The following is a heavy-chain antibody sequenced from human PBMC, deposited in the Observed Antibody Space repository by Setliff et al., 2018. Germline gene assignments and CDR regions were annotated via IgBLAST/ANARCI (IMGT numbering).Heavy chain of an antibody. CDR1: GDSISSGSYY. CDR2: FHTGGST. V-gene: IGHV4-61*09. CDR3: ARAGPTVTFFRVLVISWWDP. J-gene: IGHJ5*02. Sequence: SETLSLTCTVSGDSISSGSYYWTWIRQPAGKGLEWIGHFHTGGSTNYNRSLRSRVSISVDTSKNQFSLKLSSVTAADTATYYCARAGPTVTFFRVLVISWWDPWGLGTLVTVSS. D-gene: IGHD3-3*01.